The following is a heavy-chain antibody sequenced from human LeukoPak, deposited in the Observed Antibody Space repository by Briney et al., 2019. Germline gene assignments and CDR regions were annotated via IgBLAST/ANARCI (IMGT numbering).Heavy chain of an antibody. Sequence: ASVKVSCKASGYTFTSYYNHWVRQAPGQGLEWMGIINPSGGGSATYAQKFQGRVTMTGDTSTSTVYMELSSLRSEDTAVYYCVRDRGEDLRDYYYGMDVWGQGTTVIVSS. CDR1: GYTFTSYY. J-gene: IGHJ6*02. V-gene: IGHV1-46*01. D-gene: IGHD3-16*01. CDR2: INPSGGGSA. CDR3: VRDRGEDLRDYYYGMDV.